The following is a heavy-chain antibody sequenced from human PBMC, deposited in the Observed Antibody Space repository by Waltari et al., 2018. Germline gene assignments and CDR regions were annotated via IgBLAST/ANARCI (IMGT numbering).Heavy chain of an antibody. J-gene: IGHJ4*02. CDR2: IFMDGRT. V-gene: IGHV3-53*01. CDR3: ARDSRGGLFFDY. Sequence: EVQLVESGGGFIQSGGSLRLSCAASGFTVSSNYMSWVRQAPGKGLEGVSVIFMDGRTYYADSLKGRFTISRDNSKNTLYLQINSLRAEDTAVYYCARDSRGGLFFDYWGQGTLVTVSS. CDR1: GFTVSSNY.